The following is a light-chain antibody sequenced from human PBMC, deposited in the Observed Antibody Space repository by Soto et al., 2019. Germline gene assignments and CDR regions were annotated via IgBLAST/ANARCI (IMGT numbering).Light chain of an antibody. CDR3: QERSKWPPT. V-gene: IGKV3-11*01. Sequence: ELVLPQSPATLPLSPGERATLSCRASPSVSSYLAWYRQIPGQAPRLLNYDASNRATGIPARFSGSGSGTDFTLTISSLEPEDFAVYYWQERSKWPPTFGQGTRLEIK. CDR2: DAS. J-gene: IGKJ5*01. CDR1: PSVSSY.